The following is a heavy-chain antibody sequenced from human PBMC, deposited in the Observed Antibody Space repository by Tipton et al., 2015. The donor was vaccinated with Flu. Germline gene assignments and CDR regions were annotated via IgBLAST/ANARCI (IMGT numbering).Heavy chain of an antibody. CDR3: ARLSYYDVDLKNFYFDH. J-gene: IGHJ4*02. Sequence: GLVKPSETLSLTCTDSRGSISSSSYNWGWIRQPPGKGLEWIASIYYSGRNYYNPSLKSRVTISVDTSKNQFSLKLNSVTAADTAVYYCARLSYYDVDLKNFYFDHWGQGALVTVSS. CDR1: RGSISSSSYN. D-gene: IGHD3-10*02. V-gene: IGHV4-39*01. CDR2: IYYSGRN.